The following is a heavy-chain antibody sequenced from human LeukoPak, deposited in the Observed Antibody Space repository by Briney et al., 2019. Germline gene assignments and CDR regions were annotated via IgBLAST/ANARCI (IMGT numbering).Heavy chain of an antibody. CDR3: AKIDDATGTTF. CDR2: ISGSGAST. J-gene: IGHJ4*02. Sequence: GGSLRLSCAASGFTFSSYGMSWVRQAPGKGLEWVSSISGSGASTYYADSVKGRFTISRDNSKNTLYLQMNSLRADDTAVYHCAKIDDATGTTFWGQGTLITVSS. D-gene: IGHD1-1*01. CDR1: GFTFSSYG. V-gene: IGHV3-23*01.